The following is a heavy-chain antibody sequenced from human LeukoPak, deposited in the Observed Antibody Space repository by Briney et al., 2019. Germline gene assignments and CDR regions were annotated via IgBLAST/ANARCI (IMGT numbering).Heavy chain of an antibody. Sequence: GGSLRLSCAAPGFKFSSNSMNWVRQAPGKGLEWVSFISTSSSYIYYADSVKGRFTISRDNAKNSLYLQMNSLRAEDTAVYYCARASSSWYYFDYWGQGTLVTVSS. J-gene: IGHJ4*02. CDR2: ISTSSSYI. V-gene: IGHV3-21*01. CDR3: ARASSSWYYFDY. CDR1: GFKFSSNS. D-gene: IGHD6-13*01.